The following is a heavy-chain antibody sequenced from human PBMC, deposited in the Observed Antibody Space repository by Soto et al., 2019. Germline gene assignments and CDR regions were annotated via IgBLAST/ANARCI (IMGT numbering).Heavy chain of an antibody. CDR3: ARSGAGSGWL. J-gene: IGHJ4*02. CDR1: GGSVSSGRYY. CDR2: IYYSGRT. Sequence: QVQLQESGPGLVKPSETLSLTCTVSGGSVSSGRYYWSWSRQPPGKGLEWIGYIYYSGRTSYNSSLKSRVTISVDTSKYQFSLKLSSVTAADTAIYYCARSGAGSGWLGGQGTLVTVSS. D-gene: IGHD6-19*01. V-gene: IGHV4-61*01.